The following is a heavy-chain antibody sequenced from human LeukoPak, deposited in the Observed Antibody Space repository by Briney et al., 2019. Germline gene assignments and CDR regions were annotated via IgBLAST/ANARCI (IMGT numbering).Heavy chain of an antibody. CDR1: GFTFSNAW. V-gene: IGHV3-15*01. CDR3: TTETMVRGVNNPTYYYYGMDV. CDR2: IKSKTDGGTT. D-gene: IGHD3-10*01. J-gene: IGHJ6*02. Sequence: GGSLRLSCAASGFTFSNAWMSWVRQAPGKGLEWVGRIKSKTDGGTTDYAAPVKGRFTISRDDSKSTLYLQMNSLKTEDTAVYYCTTETMVRGVNNPTYYYYGMDVWGQGTTVTVSS.